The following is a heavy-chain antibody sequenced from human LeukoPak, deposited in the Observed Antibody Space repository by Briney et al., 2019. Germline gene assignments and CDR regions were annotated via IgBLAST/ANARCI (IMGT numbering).Heavy chain of an antibody. J-gene: IGHJ4*02. CDR3: ARDYYGSGSYPRVGY. CDR2: IWYDGSNK. D-gene: IGHD3-10*01. CDR1: GFTFSSYG. V-gene: IGHV3-33*01. Sequence: PGRSLRLSCAASGFTFSSYGMHWVRQAPGKGLEWVAVIWYDGSNKYYADSVKGRFTISRDNSKNTLYLQMNSLRAEDTAVYYCARDYYGSGSYPRVGYWGQGTLVTVSS.